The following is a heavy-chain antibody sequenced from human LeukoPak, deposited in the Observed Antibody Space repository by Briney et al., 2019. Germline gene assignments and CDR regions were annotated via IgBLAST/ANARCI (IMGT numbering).Heavy chain of an antibody. CDR2: IDWDDDK. J-gene: IGHJ5*02. V-gene: IGHV2-70*11. D-gene: IGHD3-22*01. CDR3: ARAYYDSSGYYGWFDP. CDR1: GFSLSTSGMC. Sequence: SGPTLVKPTQTLTLTCTFSGFSLSTSGMCVSWIRQPPGKALEWLARIDWDDDKYYSTSLKTRLTISKDTSKNQVVLTMTNMDPVDTATYYCARAYYDSSGYYGWFDPWGQGTLVTVSS.